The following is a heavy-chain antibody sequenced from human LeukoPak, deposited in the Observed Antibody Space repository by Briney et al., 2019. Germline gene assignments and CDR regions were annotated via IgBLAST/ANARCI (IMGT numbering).Heavy chain of an antibody. CDR1: GYFISSGYY. CDR3: ARDRGAVTPLYYMDA. Sequence: PSETLSLTCAVSGYFISSGYYWGWIRQPPGKALEWIGSLYHSGSTYYNPSLKSRVTISVDTTKNQLSLKLSSVTAADTAVYYCARDRGAVTPLYYMDAWGKGTTVTVSS. V-gene: IGHV4-38-2*02. J-gene: IGHJ6*03. D-gene: IGHD6-19*01. CDR2: LYHSGST.